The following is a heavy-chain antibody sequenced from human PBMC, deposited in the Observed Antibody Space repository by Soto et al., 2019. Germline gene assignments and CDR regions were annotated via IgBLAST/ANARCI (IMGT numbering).Heavy chain of an antibody. CDR2: INPNSGGT. Sequence: ASGQVSCKASGFTFTGYYMHLVRQAPAQGLEWMGWINPNSGGTNYAQKFQGWVTMTRDTSISTAYMELSRLRSDDTAVYYCARDKGTTGYYDGMDVWGQGTTVPVSS. CDR3: ARDKGTTGYYDGMDV. CDR1: GFTFTGYY. D-gene: IGHD1-7*01. J-gene: IGHJ6*02. V-gene: IGHV1-2*04.